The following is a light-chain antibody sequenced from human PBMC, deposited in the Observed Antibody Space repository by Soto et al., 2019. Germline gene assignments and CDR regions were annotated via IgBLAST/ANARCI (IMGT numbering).Light chain of an antibody. CDR2: GAS. V-gene: IGKV3-20*01. Sequence: EVVLTQSPGTLSLSPGERATLSCRASQRINTSYLAWYQQKPGQAPRLIVSGASIRATGIPDRFSGSGSGTDFTLIISRLEPEDFAVYYCQQYGPSRTFGQGTKVEIK. J-gene: IGKJ1*01. CDR3: QQYGPSRT. CDR1: QRINTSY.